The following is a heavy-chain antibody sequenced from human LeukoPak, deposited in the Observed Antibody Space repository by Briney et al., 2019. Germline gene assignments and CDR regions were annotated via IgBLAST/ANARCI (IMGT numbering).Heavy chain of an antibody. V-gene: IGHV1-8*02. CDR3: ARGFGSPGYDFWSGPEGYYFDY. D-gene: IGHD3-3*01. Sequence: ASVKVSFKASGYTFTSYDINWVRQATGPGLEWMGWINTNCGNTGYAQKFQGRVTMTRNTSITKAYMELSSLRSEDTAVYYCARGFGSPGYDFWSGPEGYYFDYWGQGTLVTVSS. CDR2: INTNCGNT. J-gene: IGHJ4*02. CDR1: GYTFTSYD.